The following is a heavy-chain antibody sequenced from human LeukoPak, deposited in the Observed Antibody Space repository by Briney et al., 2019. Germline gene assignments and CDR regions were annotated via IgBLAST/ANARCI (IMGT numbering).Heavy chain of an antibody. J-gene: IGHJ4*02. CDR1: GGSFSGYY. V-gene: IGHV4-34*01. D-gene: IGHD3-16*01. Sequence: SETLSLTCAVYGGSFSGYYWSWIRQPPGKGLEWIGEINHSGSTNYNPSLKSRVTISVDTSKNQFSLKLSSVTAADTAVYYCAKGGDNYFGGSFGSFDYWGQGTLVT. CDR2: INHSGST. CDR3: AKGGDNYFGGSFGSFDY.